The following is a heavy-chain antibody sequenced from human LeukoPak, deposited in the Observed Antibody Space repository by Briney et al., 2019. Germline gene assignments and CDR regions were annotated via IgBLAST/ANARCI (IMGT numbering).Heavy chain of an antibody. Sequence: SETLSLTCAVYGGSFSGYYWSWIRQPPGKGLEWIGEINHSGSTNYNPSLKSRVTISVDTSKNQFSLKLSSVTAADTAVYYCARNGPTAAGAFDIWGQGTMVTVSS. CDR2: INHSGST. V-gene: IGHV4-34*01. J-gene: IGHJ3*02. D-gene: IGHD6-13*01. CDR3: ARNGPTAAGAFDI. CDR1: GGSFSGYY.